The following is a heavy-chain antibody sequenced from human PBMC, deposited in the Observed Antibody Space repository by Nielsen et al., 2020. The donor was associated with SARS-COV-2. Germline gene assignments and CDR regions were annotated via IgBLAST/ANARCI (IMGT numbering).Heavy chain of an antibody. Sequence: SETLSLTCAVYGGSFGGYYWSWIRQPPGKGLEWIGEVNYRGGTNYNPSLKSRVTISMDASKNQFSLKLSSVTAADTAVYYCARRGSGSYYRGTYFDYWGQGTLVTVSS. J-gene: IGHJ4*02. D-gene: IGHD3-10*01. CDR3: ARRGSGSYYRGTYFDY. CDR2: VNYRGGT. V-gene: IGHV4-34*01. CDR1: GGSFGGYY.